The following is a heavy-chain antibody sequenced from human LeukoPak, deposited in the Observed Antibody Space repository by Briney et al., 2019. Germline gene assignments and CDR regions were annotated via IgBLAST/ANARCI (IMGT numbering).Heavy chain of an antibody. Sequence: GASVKVSCKASGYTFTDYYMHWVRQAPGQGREWMGWISLSSGGTNYAQKFQGRVTMTRDTSTGTAYMELSRLRSDDTAMYYCAIVVLTTFGYFSAADDFWGQGTLVTVSS. D-gene: IGHD3-10*02. CDR2: ISLSSGGT. CDR1: GYTFTDYY. J-gene: IGHJ4*02. V-gene: IGHV1-2*02. CDR3: AIVVLTTFGYFSAADDF.